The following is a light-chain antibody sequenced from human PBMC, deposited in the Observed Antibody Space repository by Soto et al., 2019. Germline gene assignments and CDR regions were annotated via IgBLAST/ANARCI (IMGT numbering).Light chain of an antibody. CDR3: QQRSNWPS. CDR2: DAS. Sequence: IVATQSPVTLSSSPGERATLSCRASESVSNYLAWYQQKPGQSPRLLIYDASTRATGTPARFSGSGSGTDFTLTISSLEPDDFAVYYCQQRSNWPSFGPGTKVDIK. V-gene: IGKV3-11*01. CDR1: ESVSNY. J-gene: IGKJ3*01.